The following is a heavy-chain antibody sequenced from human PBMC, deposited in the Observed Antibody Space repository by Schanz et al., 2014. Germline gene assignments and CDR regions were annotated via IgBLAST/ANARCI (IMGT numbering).Heavy chain of an antibody. D-gene: IGHD1-26*01. CDR2: IFTDGRT. CDR1: GFTFSDYW. Sequence: EVQLVESGGGLVQPGGSLRLSCTASGFTFSDYWMSWVRQAPGRGLEWVSIIFTDGRTYYADSVKGRFTISRDNTKNSLFLQLNSLRADDTAVYYCARNRGSGGQNWYFDLCGRGTLVTVSS. V-gene: IGHV3-66*01. J-gene: IGHJ2*01. CDR3: ARNRGSGGQNWYFDL.